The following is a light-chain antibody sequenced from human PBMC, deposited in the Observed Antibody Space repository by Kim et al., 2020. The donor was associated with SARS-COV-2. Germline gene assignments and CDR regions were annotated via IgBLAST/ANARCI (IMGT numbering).Light chain of an antibody. CDR1: GRDIGAYNY. CDR3: SSYASSVSYV. J-gene: IGLJ1*01. V-gene: IGLV2-14*04. CDR2: DVT. Sequence: ITVSCTGTGRDIGAYNYICSYQRHPGEAHKLRIYDVTKGRSGVSDRFSGTKSGNTASLTISGLQAEDEADYYCSSYASSVSYVFGTGTKVTVL.